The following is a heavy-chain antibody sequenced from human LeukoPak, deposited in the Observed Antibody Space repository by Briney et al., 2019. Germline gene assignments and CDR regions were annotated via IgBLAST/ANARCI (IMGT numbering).Heavy chain of an antibody. CDR3: ARDGGDGLDAFDI. Sequence: GGSLRLSCAASGFTFSSYSMNWVRQAPGKGLEWVSVIYSGGSTYYADSVKGRFTISRDNSKNTLYLQMNSLRAEDTAVYYCARDGGDGLDAFDIWGQGTMVTVSS. CDR2: IYSGGST. CDR1: GFTFSSYS. V-gene: IGHV3-53*01. D-gene: IGHD3-16*01. J-gene: IGHJ3*02.